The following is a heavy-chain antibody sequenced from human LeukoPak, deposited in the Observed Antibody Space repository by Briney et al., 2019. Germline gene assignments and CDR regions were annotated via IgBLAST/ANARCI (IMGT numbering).Heavy chain of an antibody. CDR1: GFTFTGYE. D-gene: IGHD2-2*01. V-gene: IGHV3-48*03. J-gene: IGHJ4*02. Sequence: SLRLSCAASGFTFTGYEIDWGRQAPGQGLGLVSYMSSRGNTTAYAESAKGPFTLTRDNAKNSMYLQITSMSAEDTAVYYCARAYASTLFYWGQGTLVTVSS. CDR2: MSSRGNTT. CDR3: ARAYASTLFY.